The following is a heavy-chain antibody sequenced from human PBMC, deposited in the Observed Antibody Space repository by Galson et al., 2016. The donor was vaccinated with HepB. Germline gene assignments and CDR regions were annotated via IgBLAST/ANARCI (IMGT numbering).Heavy chain of an antibody. J-gene: IGHJ4*02. D-gene: IGHD4-23*01. CDR3: AREAVAYDPIFDY. V-gene: IGHV4-61*02. CDR1: GASISSSDYY. Sequence: TLSLTCTVSGASISSSDYYWSWIRQSAGKGLEWIGRIYKNGGTNYNPSLRSRVSISLDTSKNQFSLKLNSVTAADKAVYFCAREAVAYDPIFDYWGQGTLLTVSS. CDR2: IYKNGGT.